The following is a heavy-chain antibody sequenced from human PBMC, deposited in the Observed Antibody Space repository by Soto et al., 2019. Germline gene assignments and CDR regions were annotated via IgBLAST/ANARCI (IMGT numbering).Heavy chain of an antibody. CDR1: GYTFSNYG. CDR2: ISGYNGDT. CDR3: ARSLGSGTGFDY. V-gene: IGHV1-18*01. D-gene: IGHD3-10*01. Sequence: QVQLVQSAAEVKKPGASVKVSCKASGYTFSNYGISWVRQAPGQGLEWTAWISGYNGDTKNAQSLQGRVTVTTDTSTRTSYMELRSLRSDDTAIYYCARSLGSGTGFDYWGQGTLVTVSS. J-gene: IGHJ4*02.